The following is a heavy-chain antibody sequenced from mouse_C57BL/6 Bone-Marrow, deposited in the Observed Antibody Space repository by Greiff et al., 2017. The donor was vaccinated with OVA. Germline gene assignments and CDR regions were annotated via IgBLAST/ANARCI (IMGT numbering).Heavy chain of an antibody. D-gene: IGHD1-1*02. CDR2: IRSKSNNYAT. J-gene: IGHJ2*01. CDR1: GFSFNTYA. V-gene: IGHV10-1*01. CDR3: VRHGGTHFDY. Sequence: EVKLVESGGGLVQPKGSLKLSCAASGFSFNTYAMNWVRQAPGKGLEWVARIRSKSNNYATYYADSVKDRFTISRDDSESMLYLQMNNLKTEDTAMYYGVRHGGTHFDYWGQGTTLTVSS.